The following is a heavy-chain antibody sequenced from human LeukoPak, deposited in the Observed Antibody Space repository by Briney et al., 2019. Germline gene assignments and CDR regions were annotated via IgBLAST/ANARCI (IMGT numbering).Heavy chain of an antibody. Sequence: GASVKVSCKVSGYTLTELSMHWVRQAPGKGLEWMGGFDPEDGETIYAQKFQGRVTMTEDTSTDTAYMELSSLRSEDTAVYYCATWGYCSGGSCYPYYFDYWGQGTLVSVSS. CDR2: FDPEDGET. V-gene: IGHV1-24*01. CDR3: ATWGYCSGGSCYPYYFDY. CDR1: GYTLTELS. J-gene: IGHJ4*02. D-gene: IGHD2-15*01.